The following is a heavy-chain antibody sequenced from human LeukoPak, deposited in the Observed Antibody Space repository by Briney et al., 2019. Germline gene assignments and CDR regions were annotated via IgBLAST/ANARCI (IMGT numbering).Heavy chain of an antibody. CDR1: GYSTSSGYY. J-gene: IGHJ3*02. V-gene: IGHV4-38-2*01. D-gene: IGHD3-22*01. CDR3: ARPYYYDSSGYYDAFDI. Sequence: PSETLSLTCAVSGYSTSSGYYWGWIRQPPGKGLEWIGSIYHSGSTYYNPSLKSRVTISVDTSKNQFSLKLSSVTAADTAVYYCARPYYYDSSGYYDAFDIWGQGTMVTVSS. CDR2: IYHSGST.